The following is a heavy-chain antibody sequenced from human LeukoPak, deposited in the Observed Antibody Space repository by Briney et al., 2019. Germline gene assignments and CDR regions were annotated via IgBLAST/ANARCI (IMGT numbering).Heavy chain of an antibody. CDR1: GYTFTGYY. D-gene: IGHD4-23*01. Sequence: ASVKVSCKASGYTFTGYYMHWVRQAPGQGLEWMGWINPNSGGTNYAQKFQGRVTMTRDTSISTAYMELTRLRSDDTAVYYCARRAGGYSHPYDYWGQGVLVTASS. CDR3: ARRAGGYSHPYDY. V-gene: IGHV1-2*02. CDR2: INPNSGGT. J-gene: IGHJ4*02.